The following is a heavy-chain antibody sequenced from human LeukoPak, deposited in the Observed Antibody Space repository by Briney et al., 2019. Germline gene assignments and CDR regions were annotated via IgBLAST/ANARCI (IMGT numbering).Heavy chain of an antibody. CDR3: ARVRGFEYYDSSGYLDY. J-gene: IGHJ4*02. CDR2: MNPNSGNT. CDR1: GYTFTIYD. V-gene: IGHV1-8*03. Sequence: ASVKVSFKASGYTFTIYDINWVRQATGQGVEGMGWMNPNSGNTGYSQKFQGRVTITADESTSTAYMELSSLRSEDTAVYYCARVRGFEYYDSSGYLDYWGQGTLVTVSS. D-gene: IGHD3-22*01.